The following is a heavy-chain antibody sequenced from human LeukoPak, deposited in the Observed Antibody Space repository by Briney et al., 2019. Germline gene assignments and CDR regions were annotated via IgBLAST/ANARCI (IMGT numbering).Heavy chain of an antibody. V-gene: IGHV3-30*02. D-gene: IGHD6-6*01. J-gene: IGHJ4*02. CDR1: GFTFSSYG. CDR3: APSIAARRYYFDY. CDR2: IRYDGSNK. Sequence: GGSLRLSCAASGFTFSSYGMHWVRQAPGKGLEWVAFIRYDGSNKYYADSVKGRFTISRDNSKNTLYLQMNSLRAEDTAVYYCAPSIAARRYYFDYWGQGTLVTVSS.